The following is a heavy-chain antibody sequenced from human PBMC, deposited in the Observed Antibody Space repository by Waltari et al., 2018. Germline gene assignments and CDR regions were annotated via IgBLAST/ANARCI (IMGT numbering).Heavy chain of an antibody. CDR3: ARDSRDCSSTSCFNWFDP. CDR1: GGTFSSYA. V-gene: IGHV1-69*12. J-gene: IGHJ5*02. Sequence: QVQLVQSGAEVKKPGSSVKVSCKASGGTFSSYAISWVRQDPGQGLEWMGGIIPIFGTANYAQKFQGRVTITADESTSTAYMELSSLRSEDTAVYYCARDSRDCSSTSCFNWFDPWGQGTLVTVSS. CDR2: IIPIFGTA. D-gene: IGHD2-2*01.